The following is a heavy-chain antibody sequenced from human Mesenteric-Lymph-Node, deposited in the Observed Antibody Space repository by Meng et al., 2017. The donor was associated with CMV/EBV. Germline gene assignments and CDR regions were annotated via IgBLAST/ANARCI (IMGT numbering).Heavy chain of an antibody. V-gene: IGHV4-34*01. CDR2: INHSGST. J-gene: IGHJ5*02. CDR3: ARGLRSEGYWFDP. Sequence: AVYGAAVTGYYWGWIRQPPGKGLEWIGEINHSGSTNYTPSLKSRVTISVDTSKNQFSLKLSSVTAADTDVYYCARGLRSEGYWFDPWGQGTLVTVSS. CDR1: GAAVTGYY.